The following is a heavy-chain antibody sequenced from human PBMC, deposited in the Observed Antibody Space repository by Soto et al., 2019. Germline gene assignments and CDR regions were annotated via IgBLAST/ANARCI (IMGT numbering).Heavy chain of an antibody. V-gene: IGHV1-69*18. D-gene: IGHD3-16*01. CDR1: GVTFSSYA. CDR3: AKDGSWDGGGGES. J-gene: IGHJ4*02. Sequence: QVQLVQSGAELKKPGSSVKVSCSASGVTFSSYAFTWVRQAPGQGLEWMGNIIPVFRTSNYAQGFQGRLTISADESTNTIYMDLSSLRSEDTAVYFCAKDGSWDGGGGESWGQGTLVIGSS. CDR2: IIPVFRTS.